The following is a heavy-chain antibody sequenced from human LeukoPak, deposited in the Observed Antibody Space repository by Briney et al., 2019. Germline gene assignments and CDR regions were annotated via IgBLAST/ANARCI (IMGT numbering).Heavy chain of an antibody. Sequence: PGGSLRLSCGVSGFSVTTTYMTWVRQAPGKGLEWVSLIFGESMTTYADSVKGRFTISRDNSKNTVYLQMNRLRAEDTAMYFCVRDKGLGRTERFDPWGQGTLVTVST. CDR2: IFGESMT. V-gene: IGHV3-53*01. D-gene: IGHD3/OR15-3a*01. CDR3: VRDKGLGRTERFDP. J-gene: IGHJ5*02. CDR1: GFSVTTTY.